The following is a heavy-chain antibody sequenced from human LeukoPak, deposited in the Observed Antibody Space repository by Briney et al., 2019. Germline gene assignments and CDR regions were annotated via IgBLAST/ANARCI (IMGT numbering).Heavy chain of an antibody. Sequence: SVKVSCKASGGTFSSYAISWVRQAPGQGLEWMGRIIPILGIANYAQKFQGRVTITADKSTSTAYLELSSLRSEDTAVYYCARGNYDFWSGYHDYWGQGTLVTVSS. CDR2: IIPILGIA. J-gene: IGHJ4*02. CDR1: GGTFSSYA. D-gene: IGHD3-3*01. V-gene: IGHV1-69*04. CDR3: ARGNYDFWSGYHDY.